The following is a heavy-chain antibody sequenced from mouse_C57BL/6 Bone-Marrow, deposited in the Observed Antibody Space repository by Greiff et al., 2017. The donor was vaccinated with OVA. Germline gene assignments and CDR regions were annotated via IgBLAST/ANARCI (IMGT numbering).Heavy chain of an antibody. J-gene: IGHJ1*03. V-gene: IGHV4-1*01. Sequence: EVKLLESGGGLVQPGGSLKLSCAASGIDFSRYWMSWVRRAPGKGLEWIGEINPDSSTINYAPSLKDKFIISRDNAKNTLYLQMSKVRSEVTALYYCARQDSHWYFDVWGTGTTVTVSS. CDR3: ARQDSHWYFDV. CDR2: INPDSSTI. D-gene: IGHD2-12*01. CDR1: GIDFSRYW.